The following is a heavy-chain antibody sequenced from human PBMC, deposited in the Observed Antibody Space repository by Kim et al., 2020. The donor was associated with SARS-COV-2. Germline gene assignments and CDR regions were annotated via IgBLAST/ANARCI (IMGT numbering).Heavy chain of an antibody. CDR2: IYHSGST. V-gene: IGHV4-38-2*02. CDR3: ARGLVATSWFDP. J-gene: IGHJ5*02. D-gene: IGHD5-12*01. Sequence: SETLSLTCTVSGYSISSGYYWGWIRQPPGKGLEWIGSIYHSGSTYYNPSLKSRVTISVDTSKNQFSLKLSSVTAADTAVYYCARGLVATSWFDPWGQGTL. CDR1: GYSISSGYY.